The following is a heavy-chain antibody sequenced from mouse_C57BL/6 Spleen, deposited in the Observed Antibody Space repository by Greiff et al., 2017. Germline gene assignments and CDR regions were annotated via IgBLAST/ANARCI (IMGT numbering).Heavy chain of an antibody. CDR1: GYTFTSYW. D-gene: IGHD2-5*01. V-gene: IGHV1-64*01. Sequence: VQLQQPGAELVKPGAPVKLSCKASGYTFTSYWMHWVKQRPGQGLEWIGMIHPNSGSTNYNEKFKSKATLTVDKSSSTAYMQLSSLTAEDSAVYYCARGENCSNPRWYFDVWGTGTTVTVSS. CDR3: ARGENCSNPRWYFDV. J-gene: IGHJ1*03. CDR2: IHPNSGST.